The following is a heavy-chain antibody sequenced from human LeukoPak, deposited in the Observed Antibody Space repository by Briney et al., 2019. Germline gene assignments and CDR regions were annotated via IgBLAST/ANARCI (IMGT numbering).Heavy chain of an antibody. J-gene: IGHJ4*02. Sequence: GGSLRLSCAASGFPFSSYAMGWVRQAPGKGLEWFSAISGNSGSDTYYADAVKGRFTISRDNSKTTLYLEMNSLRAEDTAVYYCAKGSSSGRPYFFDYWGQGSLVAVSS. V-gene: IGHV3-23*01. D-gene: IGHD3-10*01. CDR3: AKGSSSGRPYFFDY. CDR1: GFPFSSYA. CDR2: ISGNSGSDT.